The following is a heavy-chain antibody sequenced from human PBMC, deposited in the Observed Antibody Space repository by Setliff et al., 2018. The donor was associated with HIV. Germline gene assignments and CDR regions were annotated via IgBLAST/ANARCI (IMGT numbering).Heavy chain of an antibody. J-gene: IGHJ4*02. CDR1: EFSFSLFT. Sequence: GGSLRLSCAGSEFSFSLFTMNWVRQAPGKGLEWFSSISSSSAYIYYAVSVKGRFTISRDNAKDSLYLHMNSLRAEDTAVYYCARDHSITPPHWGQGTLVTVSS. CDR2: ISSSSAYI. CDR3: ARDHSITPPH. D-gene: IGHD3-3*02. V-gene: IGHV3-21*04.